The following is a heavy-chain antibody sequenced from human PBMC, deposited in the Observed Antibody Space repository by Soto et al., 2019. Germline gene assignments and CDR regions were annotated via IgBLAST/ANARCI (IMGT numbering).Heavy chain of an antibody. D-gene: IGHD3-10*02. CDR1: GGSFSGYY. CDR2: IYHSGIT. Sequence: SETLSLTWAVYGGSFSGYYWSWIRQPPGKGLEWIGDIYHSGITNYNPSLKSRVTISVDTSKNQLSLNLNSVTAADTAVYYCARGRTNFDWFEPWGQGTLVTVSS. CDR3: ARGRTNFDWFEP. V-gene: IGHV4-34*11. J-gene: IGHJ5*02.